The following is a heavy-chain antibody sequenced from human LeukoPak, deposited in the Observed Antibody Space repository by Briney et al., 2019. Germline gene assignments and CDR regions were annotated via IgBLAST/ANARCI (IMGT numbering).Heavy chain of an antibody. Sequence: PGGSLRLSCAASGFTVSSNYMSWVRQAPGKGLEWVSVIYSGGSTYYADSVKGRFTISRDNSKNTLYLQMNSLRAEDTAVYYCAKASIAARRSYYFDYWGQGTLVTVSS. CDR1: GFTVSSNY. D-gene: IGHD6-6*01. J-gene: IGHJ4*02. V-gene: IGHV3-53*01. CDR3: AKASIAARRSYYFDY. CDR2: IYSGGST.